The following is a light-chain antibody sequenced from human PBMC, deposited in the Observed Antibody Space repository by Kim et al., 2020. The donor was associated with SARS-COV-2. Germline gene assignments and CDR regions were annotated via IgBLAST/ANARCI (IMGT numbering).Light chain of an antibody. CDR1: KLGDKY. J-gene: IGLJ3*02. V-gene: IGLV3-1*01. Sequence: SYELTQPPSVSVSPGQTASITCSGYKLGDKYVSWYQQKPGQSPVVVIYQDNQRPSGIPERFSGSNSGNTATLTISGVEDGDEADYYCQVWNSDNDDRGVFGGGTQLTVL. CDR3: QVWNSDNDDRGV. CDR2: QDN.